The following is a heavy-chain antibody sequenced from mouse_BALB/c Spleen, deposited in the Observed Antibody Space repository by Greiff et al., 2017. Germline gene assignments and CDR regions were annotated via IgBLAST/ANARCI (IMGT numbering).Heavy chain of an antibody. CDR2: INPSNGGT. CDR1: GYTFTSYY. J-gene: IGHJ3*01. D-gene: IGHD1-1*01. Sequence: QVQLQQSGAELVKPGASVKLSCKASGYTFTSYYMYWVKQRPGQGLEWIGEINPSNGGTNFNEKFKSKATLTVDKSSSTAYMQLSSLTSEDSAVYYCTRGYYGRASWFAYWGQGTLVTVSA. V-gene: IGHV1S81*02. CDR3: TRGYYGRASWFAY.